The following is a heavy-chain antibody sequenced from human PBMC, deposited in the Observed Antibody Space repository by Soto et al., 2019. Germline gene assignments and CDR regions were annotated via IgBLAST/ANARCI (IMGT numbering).Heavy chain of an antibody. V-gene: IGHV6-1*01. J-gene: IGHJ5*02. CDR1: GDSVSSNSAT. Sequence: PSQTLSLTCAISGDSVSSNSATWNWIRQSPSRGLEWLGRTYYRSKWYNDYAVSVKSRITIKPDTSKNQFSLQLSSMTPEDTAVYYCARKSIGTGGWVAPWGQGTLVTVSS. CDR3: ARKSIGTGGWVAP. CDR2: TYYRSKWYN. D-gene: IGHD1-1*01.